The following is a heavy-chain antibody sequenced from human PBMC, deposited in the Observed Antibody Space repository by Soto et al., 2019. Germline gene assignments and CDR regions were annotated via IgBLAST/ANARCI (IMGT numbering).Heavy chain of an antibody. CDR1: GFTFSSYA. Sequence: EVQLLESGGGLVQPGGSLRLSCAASGFTFSSYAMSWVRQAPGKGLEWVSAISGSGGSTYYADSVKGRFTISRDNSKNPLYLQMNSLRAEDTAVYYCAERFGYNWNDATKGYWGQGTLVTVSS. CDR2: ISGSGGST. V-gene: IGHV3-23*01. CDR3: AERFGYNWNDATKGY. D-gene: IGHD1-20*01. J-gene: IGHJ4*02.